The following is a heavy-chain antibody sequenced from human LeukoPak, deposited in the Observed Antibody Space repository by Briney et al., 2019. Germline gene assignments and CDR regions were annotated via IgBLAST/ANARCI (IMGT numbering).Heavy chain of an antibody. D-gene: IGHD5-18*01. Sequence: PSETLSLTCTVSGGSISSRNNYWGWIRQPPGKGLEWIGSIYYSGSTYYNPSLKSRVTISVDTSKNQFSLKLSSVTAADTAVYYCARHQTNRGKTATDYWGQGTLVTVSS. J-gene: IGHJ4*02. CDR2: IYYSGST. V-gene: IGHV4-39*01. CDR3: ARHQTNRGKTATDY. CDR1: GGSISSRNNY.